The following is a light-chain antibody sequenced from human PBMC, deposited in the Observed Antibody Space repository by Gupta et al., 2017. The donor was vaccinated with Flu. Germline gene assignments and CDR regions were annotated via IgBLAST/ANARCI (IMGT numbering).Light chain of an antibody. CDR2: AAK. Sequence: ITCRRSHDTRYWLACYQQQPGKALKLLIYAAKTLQSGVPSRFSGSGSGTQFTLTISSLQPDDFATYYFQLSETFPLLFVGG. V-gene: IGKV1D-12*01. CDR3: QLSETFPLLF. CDR1: HDTRYW. J-gene: IGKJ4*01.